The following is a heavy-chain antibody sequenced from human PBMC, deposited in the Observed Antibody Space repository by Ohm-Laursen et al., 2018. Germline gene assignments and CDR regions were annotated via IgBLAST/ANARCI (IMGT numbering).Heavy chain of an antibody. CDR1: GFIVSNNY. J-gene: IGHJ5*02. Sequence: SLRLSCAASGFIVSNNYMSWVRQAPGKGLEWVSLIYAGGSTHYADSVKGRFTISRDTSKNTLYLQMNSLSTDDTAVYYCALVSRGWFDPWGQGTLVTVSS. V-gene: IGHV3-53*01. D-gene: IGHD2-15*01. CDR3: ALVSRGWFDP. CDR2: IYAGGST.